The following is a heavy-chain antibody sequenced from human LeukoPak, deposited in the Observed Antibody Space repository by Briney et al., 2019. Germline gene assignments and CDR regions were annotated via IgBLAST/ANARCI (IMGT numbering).Heavy chain of an antibody. J-gene: IGHJ5*02. CDR1: GFTVSSKD. CDR2: LYSGGST. V-gene: IGHV3-53*01. Sequence: GGSLRLSCAASGFTVSSKDMNWVRQAPGKGLEWVSVLYSGGSTYYADSVKGRFTISRDNSKNTLYLQMNSLRAEDTAVYYCARSEARYNWFDPWGQGTLVTVSS. CDR3: ARSEARYNWFDP.